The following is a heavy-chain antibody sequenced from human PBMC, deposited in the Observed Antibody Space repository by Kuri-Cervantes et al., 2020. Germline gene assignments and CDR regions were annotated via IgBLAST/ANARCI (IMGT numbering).Heavy chain of an antibody. CDR2: INHSGST. D-gene: IGHD3-22*01. CDR3: ARRRGRGYYDSSGYWFDP. Sequence: SETLSLTCTVSGGSISSSSYYWGWIRQPPGKGLEWIGEINHSGSTNYNPSLKSRVTISVDTSKNQFSLKLSSVTAADTAVYYCARRRGRGYYDSSGYWFDPWGQGTLVTVSS. J-gene: IGHJ5*02. V-gene: IGHV4-39*07. CDR1: GGSISSSSYY.